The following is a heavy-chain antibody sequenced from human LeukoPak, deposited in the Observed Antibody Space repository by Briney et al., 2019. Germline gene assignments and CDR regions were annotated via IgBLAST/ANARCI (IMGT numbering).Heavy chain of an antibody. V-gene: IGHV3-23*01. CDR2: ISGSGGGT. Sequence: GGSLRLSCAASGFTFSSYAMSWVRQAPGKGLEWVSAISGSGGGTYYADSVKGRFTISRDNSKDTLYLQMNSLRAEDTAVYYCAKIYRYDYVWGSLDYWGQGTLVTVSS. CDR3: AKIYRYDYVWGSLDY. D-gene: IGHD3-16*01. J-gene: IGHJ4*02. CDR1: GFTFSSYA.